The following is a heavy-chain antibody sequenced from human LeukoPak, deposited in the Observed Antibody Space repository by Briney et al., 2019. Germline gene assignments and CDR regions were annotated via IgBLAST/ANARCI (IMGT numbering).Heavy chain of an antibody. J-gene: IGHJ6*03. Sequence: ASVKVSCKASGYTFTSYGISWVRQAPGQGLEWMGWISAYNGNTNYAQKLQGRVTMTTDTSTSTAYMELRSLRSDDTAVYYCARDLEVATTYYYYYHMDVWGKGTTVTVSS. CDR2: ISAYNGNT. CDR3: ARDLEVATTYYYYYHMDV. D-gene: IGHD5-12*01. CDR1: GYTFTSYG. V-gene: IGHV1-18*01.